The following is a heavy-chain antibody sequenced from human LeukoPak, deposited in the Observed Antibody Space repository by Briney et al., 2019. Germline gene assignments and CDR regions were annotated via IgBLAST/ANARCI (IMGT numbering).Heavy chain of an antibody. CDR3: ARVPDVVAATLGGD. D-gene: IGHD2-15*01. V-gene: IGHV4-39*07. CDR1: GGSISSSSYY. Sequence: PSETLSLTCTVSGGSISSSSYYWGWIRQPPGKGLEWIGSIYYSGSTYYNPSLKSRVTISVDTSKNQFSLKMSSVTAADAAVYYCARVPDVVAATLGGDWGQGTLVTVSS. J-gene: IGHJ4*02. CDR2: IYYSGST.